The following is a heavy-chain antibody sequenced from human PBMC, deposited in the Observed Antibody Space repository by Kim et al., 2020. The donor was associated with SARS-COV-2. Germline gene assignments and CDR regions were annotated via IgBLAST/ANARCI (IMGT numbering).Heavy chain of an antibody. D-gene: IGHD6-19*01. CDR3: TRDRDLGIVLAGTFDY. CDR1: GDSVSSNSAA. V-gene: IGHV6-1*01. J-gene: IGHJ4*02. CDR2: TYYRSQWYN. Sequence: QTLSLTCAISGDSVSSNSAAWNWIRQSPSRGLEWLGRTYYRSQWYNDYAVSVKSRITINADTSKNQFSLQLNSVTPEDTAVYYCTRDRDLGIVLAGTFDYWGQGTLVTVSS.